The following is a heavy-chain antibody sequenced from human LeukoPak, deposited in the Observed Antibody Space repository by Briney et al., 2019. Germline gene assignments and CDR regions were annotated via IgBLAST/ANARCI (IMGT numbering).Heavy chain of an antibody. V-gene: IGHV3-53*01. J-gene: IGHJ4*02. D-gene: IGHD6-19*01. Sequence: PGGSLRLSCAASGFSVSNKYMSWVRQAPGKGLEWVSVIYTGGDTYYAASVRGRFTISRDNSKNTVNLQMNSLRAEDTALYYCAGGQMFTSGGFDDWGQGTLVTVSS. CDR2: IYTGGDT. CDR1: GFSVSNKY. CDR3: AGGQMFTSGGFDD.